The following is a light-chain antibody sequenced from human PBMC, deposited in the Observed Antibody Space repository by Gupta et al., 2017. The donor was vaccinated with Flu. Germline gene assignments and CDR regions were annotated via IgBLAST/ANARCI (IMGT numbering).Light chain of an antibody. Sequence: QTVVTQEPSFSVSPGGTVTLTCGLSSGSVSTSYYPSWYQQNPGQAPRTLIDSTNTRSSGVPDRFSGSILGNKADLTITGAQADDEAYYYCVLYMGRGIVVVGGGNKMTVL. CDR2: STN. V-gene: IGLV8-61*01. CDR1: SGSVSTSYY. CDR3: VLYMGRGIVV. J-gene: IGLJ3*02.